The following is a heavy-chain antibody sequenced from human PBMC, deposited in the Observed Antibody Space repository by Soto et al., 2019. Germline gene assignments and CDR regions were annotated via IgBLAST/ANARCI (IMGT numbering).Heavy chain of an antibody. CDR3: SRGYTWDFDT. J-gene: IGHJ4*02. CDR1: GDSVSSNSVA. D-gene: IGHD2-2*02. Sequence: TLSLTCAISGDSVSSNSVAWHWIRQSPSRGLERLGRTYFRSKWYNHYAVSVKSRITISPDTSKNQFSLQLNSVTPEDTAVYYCSRGYTWDFDTWGQETLLTIYS. CDR2: TYFRSKWYN. V-gene: IGHV6-1*01.